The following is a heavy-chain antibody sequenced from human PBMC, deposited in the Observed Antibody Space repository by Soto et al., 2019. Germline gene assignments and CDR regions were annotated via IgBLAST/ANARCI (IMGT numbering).Heavy chain of an antibody. CDR1: GDSFNDYY. CDR2: INPNGGVT. J-gene: IGHJ6*03. D-gene: IGHD5-12*01. CDR3: ARESGGATATLDYSYFYMDV. Sequence: QVQLVQSGAEVRKPGASVTVSCRSSGDSFNDYYIHWVRQAPGQGFEWMGWINPNGGVTKYAQKVQGWVSMTRDTSIRTVYMQLSRLRSDDTAVYYCARESGGATATLDYSYFYMDVWGTGTTVTVSS. V-gene: IGHV1-2*04.